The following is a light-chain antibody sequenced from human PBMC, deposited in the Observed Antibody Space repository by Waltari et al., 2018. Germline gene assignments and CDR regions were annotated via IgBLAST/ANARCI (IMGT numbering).Light chain of an antibody. Sequence: DIQMTQSPSSLSASVGDRVTITCRASQSISSDLNWYQQKPGKAPKLRIDAASRLQSGGPSRGRCSGAGTEGTLTISRRQPEECATDYGQQSYSTPRTGGQGTKGEIK. CDR2: AAS. J-gene: IGKJ1*01. CDR1: QSISSD. V-gene: IGKV1-39*01. CDR3: QQSYSTPRT.